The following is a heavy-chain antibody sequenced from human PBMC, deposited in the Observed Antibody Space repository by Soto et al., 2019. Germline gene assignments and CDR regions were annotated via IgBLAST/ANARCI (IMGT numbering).Heavy chain of an antibody. CDR2: IYYSVST. J-gene: IGHJ4*02. CDR1: GGSISSYY. V-gene: IGHV4-59*01. Sequence: NPAETLSLTCTVSGGSISSYYWSWIRQPPGKGLEWIGYIYYSVSTNYNPSLKSRVTISVDTSKNQFSLKLSSVTAADTAVYYCARLMLRQCDYWGKGNLVTVSA. CDR3: ARLMLRQCDY. D-gene: IGHD6-19*01.